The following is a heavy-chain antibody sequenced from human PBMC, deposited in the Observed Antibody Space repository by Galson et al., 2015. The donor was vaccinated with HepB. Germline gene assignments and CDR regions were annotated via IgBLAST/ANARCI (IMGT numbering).Heavy chain of an antibody. CDR1: GYTFTSYA. Sequence: SVKVSCKASGYTFTSYAMHWVRQAPGQRLEWMGWINAGNGNTKYSQKFQGRVTITRDTSASTAYMELSSLRSEDTAVYYCARDVGGYYDFWSGYQISDYYMDVWGKGTTVTVSS. CDR2: INAGNGNT. CDR3: ARDVGGYYDFWSGYQISDYYMDV. D-gene: IGHD3-3*01. J-gene: IGHJ6*03. V-gene: IGHV1-3*01.